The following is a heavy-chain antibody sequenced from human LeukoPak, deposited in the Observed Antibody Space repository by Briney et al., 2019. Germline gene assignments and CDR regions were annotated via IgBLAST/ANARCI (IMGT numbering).Heavy chain of an antibody. V-gene: IGHV4-59*01. D-gene: IGHD6-19*01. CDR1: GDSISGSY. CDR3: ARDQYSSGWYGGYYYGMDV. CDR2: IYYSGST. Sequence: SETLSLTCAVSGDSISGSYWSWIRQPPGKGLEWIGYIYYSGSTNYNPSLKSRVTISVDTSKNQFSLKLSSVTAADTAVYYCARDQYSSGWYGGYYYGMDVWGQGTTVTVSS. J-gene: IGHJ6*02.